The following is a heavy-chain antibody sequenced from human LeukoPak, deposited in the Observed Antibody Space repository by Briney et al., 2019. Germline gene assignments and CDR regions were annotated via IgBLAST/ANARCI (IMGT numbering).Heavy chain of an antibody. J-gene: IGHJ4*02. CDR2: IDGSGGTP. CDR3: ARDGEGSGSSWVITYDY. D-gene: IGHD3-10*01. Sequence: GGSLRLSCAASGFTFSTYAMAWVRQAPGKGLEWVSAIDGSGGTPYTADSVKGRFTISRDNSKNTLFLKMNSLRVEDTALYYRARDGEGSGSSWVITYDYWGQGALVTVSS. V-gene: IGHV3-23*01. CDR1: GFTFSTYA.